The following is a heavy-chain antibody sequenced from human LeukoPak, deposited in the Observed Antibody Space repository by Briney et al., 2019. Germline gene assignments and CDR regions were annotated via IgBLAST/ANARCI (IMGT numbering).Heavy chain of an antibody. CDR3: ARVIGTSHWALDY. CDR2: ISSSSSYI. Sequence: PGGSLRLSCAASGFTFSSYSMNWVRQAPGKGLEWVSSISSSSSYIYYADSVKGRFTISRDNAKNSLYLQMNSLRAEDTAVYYCARVIGTSHWALDYWGQGTLVTVSS. CDR1: GFTFSSYS. V-gene: IGHV3-21*01. D-gene: IGHD2-2*01. J-gene: IGHJ4*02.